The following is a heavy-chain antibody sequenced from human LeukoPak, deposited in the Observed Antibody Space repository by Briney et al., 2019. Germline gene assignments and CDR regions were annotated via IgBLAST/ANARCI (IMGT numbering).Heavy chain of an antibody. CDR2: ISSSSSYI. J-gene: IGHJ5*02. V-gene: IGHV3-21*01. Sequence: GGSLRLSCAASRFTFSSYSMNWVRQAPGKGLEWVSSISSSSSYIYYADSVKGRFTISRDNAKNSLYLQMNSLRAEDTAVYYCAREESAYYDILTGYSNWFDPWGQGTLVTVSS. CDR1: RFTFSSYS. D-gene: IGHD3-9*01. CDR3: AREESAYYDILTGYSNWFDP.